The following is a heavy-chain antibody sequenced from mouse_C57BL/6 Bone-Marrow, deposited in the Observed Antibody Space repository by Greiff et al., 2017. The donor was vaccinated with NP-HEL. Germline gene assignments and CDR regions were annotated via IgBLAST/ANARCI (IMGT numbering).Heavy chain of an antibody. CDR2: IDPETGGT. Sequence: QVQLQQSGAELVRPGASVTLSCKASGYTFTDYEMHWVKQTPVHGLEWIGAIDPETGGTAYNQKFKGKAILTADKSSSTAYMELRSLTSEDSAVYYCTKLLLAWFAYWGQGTLVTVSA. CDR3: TKLLLAWFAY. J-gene: IGHJ3*01. CDR1: GYTFTDYE. V-gene: IGHV1-15*01. D-gene: IGHD1-1*01.